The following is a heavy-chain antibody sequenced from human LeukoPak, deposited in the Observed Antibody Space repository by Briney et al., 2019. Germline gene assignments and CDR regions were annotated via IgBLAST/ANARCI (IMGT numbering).Heavy chain of an antibody. J-gene: IGHJ3*02. V-gene: IGHV4-30-4*08. CDR3: ARDGFPYYYDSSGYYYGLCVGAFDI. D-gene: IGHD3-22*01. CDR2: IYYSGST. Sequence: PSETLSLTCTVSGGSISSGGYYWSWIRQHPGKGLEWIGYIYYSGSTYYNPSLKSRVTISVDTSKNQFSLKLSSVTAADTAVYYCARDGFPYYYDSSGYYYGLCVGAFDIWGQGTMVTVSS. CDR1: GGSISSGGYY.